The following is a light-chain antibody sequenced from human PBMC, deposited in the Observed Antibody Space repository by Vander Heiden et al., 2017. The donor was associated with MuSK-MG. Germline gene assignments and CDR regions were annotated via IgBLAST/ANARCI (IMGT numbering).Light chain of an antibody. V-gene: IGLV3-27*01. CDR1: VLAKKS. CDR3: YSVADNDRGV. J-gene: IGLJ3*02. CDR2: MDS. Sequence: SYELTQPSSVSVSPGQTARITCSGDVLAKKSARWFQQKPGLAPVLLFYMDSERPPAIPGRFSGSRSGTTATLTISGAQGEDEADYYCYSVADNDRGVFGGGTKLTVL.